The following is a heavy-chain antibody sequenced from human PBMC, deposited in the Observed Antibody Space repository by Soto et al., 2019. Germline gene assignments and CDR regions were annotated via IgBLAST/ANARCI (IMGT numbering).Heavy chain of an antibody. CDR2: ISYDGSNK. CDR3: AKDHFGDIVVVPAAIPWFDP. J-gene: IGHJ5*02. CDR1: GFTFSGYG. V-gene: IGHV3-30*18. Sequence: PGGSQIHSYSASGFTFSGYGMHWVRQAPGKGLEWVAVISYDGSNKYYADSVKGRFTISRDNSKNTLYLQMNSLRAEDTAVYYCAKDHFGDIVVVPAAIPWFDPWGQGTLVTVSS. D-gene: IGHD2-2*02.